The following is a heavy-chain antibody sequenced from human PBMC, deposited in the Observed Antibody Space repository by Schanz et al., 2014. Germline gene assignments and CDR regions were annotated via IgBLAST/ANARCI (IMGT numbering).Heavy chain of an antibody. Sequence: EVQLVESGGGLVKPGGSLRLSCAASGFTFSSYWMHWVRQAPGKGLVWVPRINPAGTFTNYADSVKGRFTVSRDNTKSTLYLQMNTLRGEDTALYYCVRDTDYHFDYWGQGTLVTVSS. CDR3: VRDTDYHFDY. J-gene: IGHJ4*02. V-gene: IGHV3-74*01. CDR1: GFTFSSYW. CDR2: INPAGTFT. D-gene: IGHD4-17*01.